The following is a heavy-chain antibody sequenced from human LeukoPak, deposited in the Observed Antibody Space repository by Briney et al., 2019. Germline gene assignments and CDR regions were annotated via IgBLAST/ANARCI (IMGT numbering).Heavy chain of an antibody. CDR2: IYYSGST. Sequence: PSETLSLTCTVSGGSISTDYWSWIRQPPGKGLEWIGSIYYSGSTYYNPSLKSRVTISVDTSKNQFSLKLSSVTAADTAVYYCARDYDFWSGYYYYMDVWGKGTTVTVSS. D-gene: IGHD3-3*01. V-gene: IGHV4-39*02. J-gene: IGHJ6*03. CDR3: ARDYDFWSGYYYYMDV. CDR1: GGSISTDY.